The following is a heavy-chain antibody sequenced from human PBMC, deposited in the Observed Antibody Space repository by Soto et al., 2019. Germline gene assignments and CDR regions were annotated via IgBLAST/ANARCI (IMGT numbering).Heavy chain of an antibody. CDR1: GFTFRDYY. CDR2: ISSSGSTI. V-gene: IGHV3-11*01. CDR3: AREGYYGSGSYYVFSYAFDI. D-gene: IGHD3-10*01. J-gene: IGHJ3*02. Sequence: GGSLRLSCAASGFTFRDYYMSWIRQAPGKGLECVSYISSSGSTIYYADSVKGRFTISRDNAKNSLYLQMNSLRAEDTAVYYCAREGYYGSGSYYVFSYAFDIWGQGAMVTVSS.